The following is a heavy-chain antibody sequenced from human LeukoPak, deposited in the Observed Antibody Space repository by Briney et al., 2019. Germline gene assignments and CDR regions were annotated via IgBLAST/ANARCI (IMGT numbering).Heavy chain of an antibody. D-gene: IGHD3-9*01. CDR3: AKAEGYDILTGLDY. J-gene: IGHJ4*02. Sequence: GGSLRLSCAASGFTFSTYSMNWVRQGPGKGLEWVSGIGASGGSTYYADSVKGRFTISRDNSKNTLYLQMNSLRTEDTAVYYCAKAEGYDILTGLDYWGQGTLVTVSS. CDR1: GFTFSTYS. V-gene: IGHV3-23*01. CDR2: IGASGGST.